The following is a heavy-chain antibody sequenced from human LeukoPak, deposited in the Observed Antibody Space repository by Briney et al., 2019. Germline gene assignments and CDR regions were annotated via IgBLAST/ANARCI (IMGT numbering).Heavy chain of an antibody. Sequence: PSQTLSLTCSFSGGSISKGDYYWGWIRWAPGKGLEWVGSIFDCETTRYNASLKNRATISVDTSKNQFSLKLTSVTAADATMYYCARQHPTAAADSRGYFDYWGQGTVVTVSS. J-gene: IGHJ4*01. D-gene: IGHD6-13*01. CDR3: ARQHPTAAADSRGYFDY. CDR2: IFDCETT. V-gene: IGHV4-39*07. CDR1: GGSISKGDYY.